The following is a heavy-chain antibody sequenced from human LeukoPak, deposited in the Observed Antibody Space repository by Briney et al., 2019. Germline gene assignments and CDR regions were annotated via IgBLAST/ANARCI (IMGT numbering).Heavy chain of an antibody. CDR2: IWYDGSNK. CDR3: ARDYVAMSTIRDFGS. D-gene: IGHD5-24*01. J-gene: IGHJ4*02. V-gene: IGHV3-33*01. CDR1: GFTFSSYG. Sequence: PGRSLRLSCAASGFTFSSYGMHRVRQAPGKGLEWVAVIWYDGSNKYYADSVKGRFTISRDNSKNTLYLQMNSLRAEDTAVYYCARDYVAMSTIRDFGSWGQGTLVTVSS.